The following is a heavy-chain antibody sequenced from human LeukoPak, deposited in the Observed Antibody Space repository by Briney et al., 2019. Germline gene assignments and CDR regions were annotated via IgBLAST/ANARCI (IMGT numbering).Heavy chain of an antibody. Sequence: GGSLRLPCAASGFTLSSYSMNWVRQAPGKGLEWVSYISGSGSSIYYADSVKGRFTISRDNAKNSLYLQMNSLRAEDTAVYYCAVTWGSSWFYFDSWGQGTLVTVSS. CDR3: AVTWGSSWFYFDS. CDR2: ISGSGSSI. V-gene: IGHV3-48*01. D-gene: IGHD6-13*01. CDR1: GFTLSSYS. J-gene: IGHJ4*02.